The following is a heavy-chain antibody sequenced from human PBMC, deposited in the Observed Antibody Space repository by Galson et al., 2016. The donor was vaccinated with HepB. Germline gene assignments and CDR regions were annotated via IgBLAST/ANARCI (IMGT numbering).Heavy chain of an antibody. Sequence: SLRLSCAASGFTFSRIAVHWVRQAPGKGLKWVAVISYDGGSNYYADSVKGRFTISRDNSKNTLYLQMNSLRAEDSAVYYCARVIGGTLEALDTWGQGTMVTVSS. CDR2: ISYDGGSN. V-gene: IGHV3-30*04. CDR3: ARVIGGTLEALDT. CDR1: GFTFSRIA. D-gene: IGHD2-21*01. J-gene: IGHJ3*02.